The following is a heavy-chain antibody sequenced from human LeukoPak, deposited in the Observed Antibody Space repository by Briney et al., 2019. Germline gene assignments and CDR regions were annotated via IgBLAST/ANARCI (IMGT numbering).Heavy chain of an antibody. Sequence: GGSLRLSCAASGFTLSTYWMHWVRQPPGKGLVWVSTINSDGTTTTYADSVKGRLTISRDNSKNTLYLQMNSLRAEDTAVYYCARAAGSDAFDIWGQGTMVTVSS. D-gene: IGHD6-13*01. J-gene: IGHJ3*02. V-gene: IGHV3-74*01. CDR2: INSDGTTT. CDR3: ARAAGSDAFDI. CDR1: GFTLSTYW.